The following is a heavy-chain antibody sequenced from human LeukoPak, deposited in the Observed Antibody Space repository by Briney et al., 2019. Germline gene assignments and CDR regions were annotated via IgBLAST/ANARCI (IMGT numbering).Heavy chain of an antibody. CDR2: ISYDGSNK. CDR3: MKNRQWLVRGAWYFDY. Sequence: GGSLRLSCAASGFTFSSYGMHWVRQAPGKGLEWVAVISYDGSNKYYANSVKGRFTISRDNSKNTLYLQMNSLRAEDTAVYYCMKNRQWLVRGAWYFDYWGQGTLVTVSS. CDR1: GFTFSSYG. D-gene: IGHD6-19*01. J-gene: IGHJ4*02. V-gene: IGHV3-30*18.